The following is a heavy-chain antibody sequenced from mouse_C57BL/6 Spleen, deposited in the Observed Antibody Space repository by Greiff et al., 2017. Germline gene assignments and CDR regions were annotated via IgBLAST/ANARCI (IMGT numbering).Heavy chain of an antibody. J-gene: IGHJ2*01. V-gene: IGHV5-17*01. Sequence: EVMLVESGGGLVKPGGSLTLSCAASGFTFSDYGMHWVRQAPEKGLEWFAYISSGSSTIYYADTVKGRFTISRDNAKNPLFLQMTSLRSEDTAMYYCARQGYGSSFYFDYWGQGTTLTVSS. CDR1: GFTFSDYG. CDR3: ARQGYGSSFYFDY. CDR2: ISSGSSTI. D-gene: IGHD1-1*01.